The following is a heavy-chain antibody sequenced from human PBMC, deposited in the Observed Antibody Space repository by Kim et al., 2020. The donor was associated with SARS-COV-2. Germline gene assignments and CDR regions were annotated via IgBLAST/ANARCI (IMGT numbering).Heavy chain of an antibody. Sequence: ASVKVSCKASGYTFTSYAMHWVRQAPGQRLEWMGWINAGNGNTKYSQKFQGRVTITRDTSASTAYMELSSLRSEDTAVYYCARDWVGARGNWFDPWGQGTLVTVSS. D-gene: IGHD1-26*01. CDR1: GYTFTSYA. CDR2: INAGNGNT. J-gene: IGHJ5*02. V-gene: IGHV1-3*01. CDR3: ARDWVGARGNWFDP.